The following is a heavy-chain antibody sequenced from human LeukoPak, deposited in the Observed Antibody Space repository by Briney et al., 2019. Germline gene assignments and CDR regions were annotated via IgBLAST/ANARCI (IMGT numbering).Heavy chain of an antibody. D-gene: IGHD6-13*01. CDR1: GFTFSSYA. J-gene: IGHJ6*03. Sequence: GGSLRLSCAASGFTFSSYAMHWVRQAPGKGLEWVAVISYDGSNKYYAYSVKGRFTISRDNSKNTLYLQMNSLRAEDTAVYYCAKDLRSSSWYNYYYMDVWGKGTTVTISS. CDR3: AKDLRSSSWYNYYYMDV. V-gene: IGHV3-30*04. CDR2: ISYDGSNK.